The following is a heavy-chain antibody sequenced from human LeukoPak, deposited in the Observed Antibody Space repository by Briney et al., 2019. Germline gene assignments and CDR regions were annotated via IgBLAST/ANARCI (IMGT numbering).Heavy chain of an antibody. CDR1: GYTFTSYY. V-gene: IGHV1-46*01. Sequence: ASVKVSCKASGYTFTSYYMHWVRQAPGQGLEWMGIINPSGGSTSYAQKFQGRVTITRETSTSTVYIELSSLRSEDTAVYYCARRLWAYCGGDCYAQFFDPWGQGTLVTVSS. D-gene: IGHD2-21*02. CDR3: ARRLWAYCGGDCYAQFFDP. CDR2: INPSGGST. J-gene: IGHJ5*02.